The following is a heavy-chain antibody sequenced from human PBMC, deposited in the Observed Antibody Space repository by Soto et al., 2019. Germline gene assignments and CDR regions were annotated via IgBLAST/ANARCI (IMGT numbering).Heavy chain of an antibody. J-gene: IGHJ3*02. D-gene: IGHD3-10*01. CDR3: ARRYYGSGSYYNNDAFDI. CDR2: IYYSGST. Sequence: SETLSLTCTVSGGSISSYYWSWIRQPPGKGLEWIGYIYYSGSTNYNPSLKSRVTISVDTSKNQFSLKLSSVTAADTAVYYCARRYYGSGSYYNNDAFDIWGQGTMVTVSS. V-gene: IGHV4-59*08. CDR1: GGSISSYY.